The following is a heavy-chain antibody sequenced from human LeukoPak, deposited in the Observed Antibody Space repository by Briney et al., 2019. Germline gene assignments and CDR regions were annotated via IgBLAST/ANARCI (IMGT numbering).Heavy chain of an antibody. V-gene: IGHV3-33*01. Sequence: GGSLRLSCTASGFTFSDHGLHWVRQAPGKGLEWMALIWYDGSKRYYADSVQGRFTISRDDSKNTLFLQMNSLRAEDTAVYYCARAVSSGYYNLYFDYWGQGTLVTVSS. D-gene: IGHD3-22*01. CDR1: GFTFSDHG. CDR2: IWYDGSKR. J-gene: IGHJ4*02. CDR3: ARAVSSGYYNLYFDY.